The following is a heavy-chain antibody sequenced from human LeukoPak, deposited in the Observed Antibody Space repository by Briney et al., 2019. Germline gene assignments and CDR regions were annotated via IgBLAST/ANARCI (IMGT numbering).Heavy chain of an antibody. Sequence: SETLSLTCTVSGDSISSSTYYWGWIRQPPGKGLEWIGSIYYNGRTYYSPSLKSRVTISIDTSNQFSLRLDPMTAADTAVYYCARVDGGIAAAPLAPWGQGTLVTVSS. CDR1: GDSISSSTYY. CDR3: ARVDGGIAAAPLAP. D-gene: IGHD6-25*01. J-gene: IGHJ4*02. V-gene: IGHV4-39*07. CDR2: IYYNGRT.